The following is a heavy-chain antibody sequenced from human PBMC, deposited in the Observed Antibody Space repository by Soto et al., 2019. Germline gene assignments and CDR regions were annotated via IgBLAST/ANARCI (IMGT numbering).Heavy chain of an antibody. CDR2: VSIGGST. V-gene: IGHV3-23*01. D-gene: IGHD2-15*01. Sequence: RGSLLLSCASSVFTFSIYAMCWVRQGPGKGLEWVAVVSIGGSTHYADSVRGRFTISRDNSKNTLSLQMNSLTAEDTAVYFCAKRRGAGGHFDYWGQGAMVTVSS. J-gene: IGHJ4*02. CDR1: VFTFSIYA. CDR3: AKRRGAGGHFDY.